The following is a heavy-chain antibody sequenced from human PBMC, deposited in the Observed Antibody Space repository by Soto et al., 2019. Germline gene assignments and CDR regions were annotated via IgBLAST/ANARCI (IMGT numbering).Heavy chain of an antibody. CDR2: IYYSGST. Sequence: SETLSLTCTVSGGSISSSSYYWGWIRQPPGKGLEWIGSIYYSGSTYYNPSLKSRVTISVDTSKNQFSLKLSSVTAADTAVYYCARLAQGISQNWGSMALFFDYWGQGTLVTVSS. J-gene: IGHJ4*02. CDR1: GGSISSSSYY. D-gene: IGHD7-27*01. CDR3: ARLAQGISQNWGSMALFFDY. V-gene: IGHV4-39*01.